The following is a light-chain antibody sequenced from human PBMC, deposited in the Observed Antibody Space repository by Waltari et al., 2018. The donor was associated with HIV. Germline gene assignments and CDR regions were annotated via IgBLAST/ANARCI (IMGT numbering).Light chain of an antibody. CDR2: DNH. V-gene: IGLV1-51*01. J-gene: IGLJ2*01. CDR3: GTWDTSLNAGV. Sequence: HSVLTQPPAVSAAPGQKVTISCSGTTSNIGNNFVSWYQKLPGTAPKLLIFDNHKRPSGVSDRFSASKSATSATLDITGLHTGDEAEYYCGTWDTSLNAGVFGGGTKVSVL. CDR1: TSNIGNNF.